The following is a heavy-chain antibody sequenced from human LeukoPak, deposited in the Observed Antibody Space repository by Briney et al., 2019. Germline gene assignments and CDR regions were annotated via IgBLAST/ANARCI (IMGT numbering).Heavy chain of an antibody. CDR3: ANDRCSSTSCYFDY. CDR2: ISGSGGST. Sequence: PGGSLRLSCAASGCTFSSYAMSWVRQAPGKGLEWVSAISGSGGSTYYADSVKARFTISRDNSKNTLYLQMNSLRAEDTAVYYCANDRCSSTSCYFDYWGQGTLVTVSS. CDR1: GCTFSSYA. D-gene: IGHD2-2*01. J-gene: IGHJ4*02. V-gene: IGHV3-23*01.